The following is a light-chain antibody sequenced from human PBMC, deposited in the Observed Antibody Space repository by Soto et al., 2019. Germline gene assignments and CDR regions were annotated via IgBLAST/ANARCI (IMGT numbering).Light chain of an antibody. V-gene: IGKV1-39*01. CDR2: GAS. CDR3: QPSYSTPWT. CDR1: QSISIY. J-gene: IGKJ1*01. Sequence: DIQMTQSPSSLSASVGDRVTITCRASQSISIYLNWYQQKPGKAPKVLVYGASSLQSGVPSRFSGSGSGTDFTLTISSLQPEDFATYYCQPSYSTPWTFGQGTKVEIK.